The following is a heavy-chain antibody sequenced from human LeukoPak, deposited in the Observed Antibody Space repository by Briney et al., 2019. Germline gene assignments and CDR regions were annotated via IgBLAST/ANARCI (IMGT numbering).Heavy chain of an antibody. CDR2: IYYSGST. CDR1: GGSISRYY. V-gene: IGHV4-59*01. J-gene: IGHJ4*02. Sequence: LSETLSLSCTVSGGSISRYYWSWIRQPPGKGLELIGHIYYSGSTNYNPSLKSRVTISVDTSKNQFSLKLSSVTAADTAVYYCAGGRSWYCTDYWGQGTLVTVSS. CDR3: AGGRSWYCTDY. D-gene: IGHD6-13*01.